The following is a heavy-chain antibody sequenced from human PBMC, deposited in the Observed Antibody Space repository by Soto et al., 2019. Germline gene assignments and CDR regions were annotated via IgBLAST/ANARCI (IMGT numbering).Heavy chain of an antibody. D-gene: IGHD6-25*01. CDR3: ATGRSSSNGYRQFDY. CDR1: GTSISSTNYY. Sequence: QLQLQESGPGLVKPSETLSLTCTVSGTSISSTNYYWGWLRQPPGKVLEWSTSIYYTGMTYYHPYHKRRVTISVDTSENQFSLQLSPVTAADRAVYSCATGRSSSNGYRQFDYLGQGTLVTVSS. CDR2: IYYTGMT. V-gene: IGHV4-39*01. J-gene: IGHJ4*02.